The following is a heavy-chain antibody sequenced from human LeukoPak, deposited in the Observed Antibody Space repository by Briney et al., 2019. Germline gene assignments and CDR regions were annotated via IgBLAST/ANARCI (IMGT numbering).Heavy chain of an antibody. V-gene: IGHV3-23*01. CDR2: ISGIGGST. J-gene: IGHJ5*02. D-gene: IGHD6-13*01. CDR1: GFTFSSYA. Sequence: PGGSLRLSCAASGFTFSSYAMSWVRQAPGKGLEWVSAISGIGGSTYYADSVKGRFTISRANSKNTLYLQMNSLRAEDTAVYYCAKDPSLYSSSWYGERWFDPWGQGTLVTVSS. CDR3: AKDPSLYSSSWYGERWFDP.